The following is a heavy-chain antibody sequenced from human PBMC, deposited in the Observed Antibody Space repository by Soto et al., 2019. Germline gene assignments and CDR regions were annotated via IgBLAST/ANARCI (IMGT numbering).Heavy chain of an antibody. CDR3: ARDNDRPQLGGNYYYILDV. CDR1: GGTFRTAA. Sequence: QVQLEQSGAEVKKPGSSVKVSCKASGGTFRTAAISWVRQAPGQGLEWMGGIMPVFRTPDYAQKFQGRGTITAEESTNTAYMELSGLRSDDTAVYYCARDNDRPQLGGNYYYILDVWGQGTTITVSS. D-gene: IGHD2-8*01. J-gene: IGHJ6*02. CDR2: IMPVFRTP. V-gene: IGHV1-69*12.